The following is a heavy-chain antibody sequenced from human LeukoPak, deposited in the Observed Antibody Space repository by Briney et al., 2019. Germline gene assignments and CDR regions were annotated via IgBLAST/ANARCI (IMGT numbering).Heavy chain of an antibody. CDR1: GVSVSSGSYY. V-gene: IGHV4-61*01. Sequence: PSETLSLTCAVPGVSVSSGSYYWSWIRQPPVKGLDWIGYMYYSGITHYDPSLKSRVTTSFDTSMKQFSPKLSSVTAADTAVYYCARIAHPYKMDYWGQGTLVTVSS. J-gene: IGHJ4*02. CDR2: MYYSGIT. D-gene: IGHD5-24*01. CDR3: ARIAHPYKMDY.